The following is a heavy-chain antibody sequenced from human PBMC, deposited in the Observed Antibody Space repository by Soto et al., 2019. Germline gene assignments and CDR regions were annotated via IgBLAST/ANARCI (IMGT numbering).Heavy chain of an antibody. CDR3: ASGVREYSTAPPHF. Sequence: QVQLVQSGAEVKKPGSSVKVSCKAFGGSFNTHVMNWVRQAPGQGLEWVGLIIPAFGTTDYAQQFQGRVAITADESTTTAILELNSLGSEDTAVYYWASGVREYSTAPPHFWGQGNLVSVAS. CDR1: GGSFNTHV. D-gene: IGHD6-13*01. CDR2: IIPAFGTT. V-gene: IGHV1-69*01. J-gene: IGHJ4*02.